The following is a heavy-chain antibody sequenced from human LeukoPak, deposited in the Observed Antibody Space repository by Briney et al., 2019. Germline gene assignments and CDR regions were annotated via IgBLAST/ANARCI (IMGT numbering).Heavy chain of an antibody. D-gene: IGHD4-17*01. J-gene: IGHJ4*02. CDR3: ARSTRTTMTAFSEFGY. CDR2: ISSSSSYI. V-gene: IGHV3-21*01. CDR1: GFTFSSYS. Sequence: GGSLRLSCAASGFTFSSYSMNWVRQAPGKGLEWVSSISSSSSYIYYADSVKGRFTISRDNAKNSLYLQMNSLRAEDTAVYYCARSTRTTMTAFSEFGYWGQGTLVTVSS.